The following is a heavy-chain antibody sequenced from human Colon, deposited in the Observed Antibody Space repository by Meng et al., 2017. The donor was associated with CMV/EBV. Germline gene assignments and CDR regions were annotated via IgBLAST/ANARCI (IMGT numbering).Heavy chain of an antibody. CDR1: GFTVSSNY. Sequence: LSLTCAASGFTVSSNYMSWVRQAPGKGLEWVSVIYSGGSTYYADSVKGRFTISRDNSKNTLYLQMNSLRAEDTAVYYCARGNYGSGSYLGAFDIWGQGTMVTVSS. J-gene: IGHJ3*02. D-gene: IGHD3-10*01. CDR3: ARGNYGSGSYLGAFDI. V-gene: IGHV3-66*02. CDR2: IYSGGST.